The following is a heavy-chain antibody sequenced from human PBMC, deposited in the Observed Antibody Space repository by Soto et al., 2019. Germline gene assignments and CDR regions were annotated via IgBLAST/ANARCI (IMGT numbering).Heavy chain of an antibody. V-gene: IGHV1-69*13. CDR3: ARDNRAAAGTFDY. Sequence: GASVKVSCKASGGTFSSYAISWVRQAPGQGLEWMGGIIPIFGTANYAQKFQGRVTITADESTSTAYMELSSLRSEDTAVYCCARDNRAAAGTFDYWGQGTLVTVSS. CDR1: GGTFSSYA. CDR2: IIPIFGTA. J-gene: IGHJ4*02. D-gene: IGHD6-13*01.